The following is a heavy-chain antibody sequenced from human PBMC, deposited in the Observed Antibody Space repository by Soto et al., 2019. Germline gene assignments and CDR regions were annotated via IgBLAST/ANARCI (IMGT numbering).Heavy chain of an antibody. CDR1: GFTFSSYW. CDR3: ARDPYTAMVFWAFDI. J-gene: IGHJ3*02. V-gene: IGHV3-74*01. Sequence: EVQLVESGGGLVQPGGSLRLSCAASGFTFSSYWMHWVRQAPGKGLVWVSRINSDGSSTSYADSVKGRFTISRDNAKNTLYLQMNSLRADDTAVYYCARDPYTAMVFWAFDIWGQGTMVTVSS. D-gene: IGHD5-18*01. CDR2: INSDGSST.